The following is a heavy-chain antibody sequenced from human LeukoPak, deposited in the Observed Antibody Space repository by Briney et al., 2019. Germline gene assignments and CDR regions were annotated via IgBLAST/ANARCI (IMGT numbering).Heavy chain of an antibody. CDR2: IYYSGST. V-gene: IGHV4-59*08. Sequence: SETLSLTCTVSGGSISSYYWSWIRQPPGKGLEWIGYIYYSGSTNYNPSLKSRVTISVDTSKNLFSLKLSSVTAADTAVYYCARQSSSWSGGFDYWGQGTLVTVSS. CDR3: ARQSSSWSGGFDY. D-gene: IGHD6-13*01. CDR1: GGSISSYY. J-gene: IGHJ4*02.